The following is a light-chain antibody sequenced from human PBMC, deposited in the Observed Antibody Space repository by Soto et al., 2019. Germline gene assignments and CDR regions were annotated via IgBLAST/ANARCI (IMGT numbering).Light chain of an antibody. CDR3: SSYTSSSPPFV. Sequence: QSVLTQPASVSGSPGQSITISCTGTSSDVGGYNYVSWYQQHPGKAPKLMIYDVSNRPSGVSNRFSGSKSGNTASPTISGFQAEDEADYYCSSYTSSSPPFVFGTGTKLTVL. CDR2: DVS. J-gene: IGLJ1*01. V-gene: IGLV2-14*01. CDR1: SSDVGGYNY.